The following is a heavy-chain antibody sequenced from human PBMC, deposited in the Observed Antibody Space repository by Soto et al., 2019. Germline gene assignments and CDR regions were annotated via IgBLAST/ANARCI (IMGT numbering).Heavy chain of an antibody. J-gene: IGHJ3*02. Sequence: SVKVSCKASGGTFSSYAISWVRQAPGQGLEWMGGIIPIFGTANYAQKFQGRVTITADESTSTAYMELSSLRSEDTAVYYCARDKQLWLKAGALDIWGQGTMVTVSS. CDR1: GGTFSSYA. CDR2: IIPIFGTA. D-gene: IGHD5-18*01. CDR3: ARDKQLWLKAGALDI. V-gene: IGHV1-69*13.